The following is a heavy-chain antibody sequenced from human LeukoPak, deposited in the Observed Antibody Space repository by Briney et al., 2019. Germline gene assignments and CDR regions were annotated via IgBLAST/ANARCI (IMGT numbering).Heavy chain of an antibody. CDR1: GFSFSNYW. J-gene: IGHJ5*02. D-gene: IGHD6-6*01. Sequence: GGSLRLSCAASGFSFSNYWMIWVRQAPGKGLEWVANINQGGSEKYYVGSVEGRFTISRDDAKNSLYLQMNSLRAEDSALYYCATSTYSSSPSWGQGTLVTVSS. CDR3: ATSTYSSSPS. CDR2: INQGGSEK. V-gene: IGHV3-7*01.